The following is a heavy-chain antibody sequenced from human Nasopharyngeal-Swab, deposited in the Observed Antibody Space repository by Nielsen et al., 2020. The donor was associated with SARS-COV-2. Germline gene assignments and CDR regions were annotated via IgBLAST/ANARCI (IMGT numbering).Heavy chain of an antibody. J-gene: IGHJ4*02. Sequence: SETLSLTCTVSGGSISSTNYYWGWIRQPPGKGLEWIGSIYYNGNTYYNPSLKSRVTKSVDMSKNQFSLKLTSVTAADTAVYFCARQKRDCNGSNCYSYYFDYWGRGTLVTVSS. CDR1: GGSISSTNYY. CDR3: ARQKRDCNGSNCYSYYFDY. CDR2: IYYNGNT. D-gene: IGHD2-15*01. V-gene: IGHV4-39*01.